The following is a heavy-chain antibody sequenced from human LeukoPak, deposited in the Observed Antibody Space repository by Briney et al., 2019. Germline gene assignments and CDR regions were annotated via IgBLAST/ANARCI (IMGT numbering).Heavy chain of an antibody. J-gene: IGHJ4*02. Sequence: SETLSLTCAVSGGSISSDSYSWSWIRQPPGKGLEWIGYIYNSGSTYYNPSLKSRVTISVDKAKNQFPLKLTSVTAADTAVYYCARVFCTSTSCQDRHYFDSWGQGTLVTVSS. CDR2: IYNSGST. D-gene: IGHD2-2*01. CDR3: ARVFCTSTSCQDRHYFDS. V-gene: IGHV4-30-2*01. CDR1: GGSISSDSYS.